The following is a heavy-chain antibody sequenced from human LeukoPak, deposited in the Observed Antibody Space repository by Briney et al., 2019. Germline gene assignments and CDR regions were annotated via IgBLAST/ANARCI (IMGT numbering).Heavy chain of an antibody. J-gene: IGHJ4*02. CDR3: ARDLIGGYSYGYNFGPFDY. V-gene: IGHV6-1*01. Sequence: SQTLSLTCAISGDSVSSNSAAWNWIRQSPSRGLEWLGRTYYRSKWYNDYAVSVKSRITINPDTSKNQFSLQLNSVTPEDTAVYYCARDLIGGYSYGYNFGPFDYWGQGTLVTVSS. CDR1: GDSVSSNSAA. CDR2: TYYRSKWYN. D-gene: IGHD5-18*01.